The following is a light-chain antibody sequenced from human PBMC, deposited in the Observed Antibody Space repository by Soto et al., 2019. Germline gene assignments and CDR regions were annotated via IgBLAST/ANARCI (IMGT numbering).Light chain of an antibody. CDR3: NSMTTSTSTRFV. V-gene: IGLV2-14*01. CDR1: SSDIGTYEY. Sequence: QSALTQPASVSGSPGQSITISCAGSSSDIGTYEYDSWYQQYPGKAPKLMIYEVNYRPSGVSNRFSGSKSGNTASLTISGLQAEDECDYYCNSMTTSTSTRFVFGTGTKLTVL. J-gene: IGLJ1*01. CDR2: EVN.